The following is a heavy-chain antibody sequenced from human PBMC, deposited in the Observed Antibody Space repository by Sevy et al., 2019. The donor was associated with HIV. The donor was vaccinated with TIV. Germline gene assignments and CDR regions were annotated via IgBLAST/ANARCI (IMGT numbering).Heavy chain of an antibody. CDR1: GFTFSDYW. CDR3: ARAAPGYYYDSSGYYGTVTYYFDY. Sequence: GGSLRLSCVASGFTFSDYWMTWVRQSPGKGLEWVANINRDGSGKYYVDSVKGRFTISRDNAKNSLYLQMNSLRAEDTAVYYCARAAPGYYYDSSGYYGTVTYYFDYWGQGTLVTVSS. V-gene: IGHV3-7*03. D-gene: IGHD3-22*01. CDR2: INRDGSGK. J-gene: IGHJ4*02.